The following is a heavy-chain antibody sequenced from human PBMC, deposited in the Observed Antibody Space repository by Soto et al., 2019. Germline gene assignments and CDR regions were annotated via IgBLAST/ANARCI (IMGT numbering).Heavy chain of an antibody. CDR1: GFTFSSYG. CDR3: AKGRSSGYDLPQTIPFDY. J-gene: IGHJ4*02. V-gene: IGHV3-30*18. CDR2: ISYDGSNK. Sequence: PGGSLRLSCAASGFTFSSYGMHWVRQAPGKGLEWVAVISYDGSNKYYADSVKGRFTISRDNSKNTLYLQMNSLRAEDTAVYYCAKGRSSGYDLPQTIPFDYWGQGTLVTVSS. D-gene: IGHD5-12*01.